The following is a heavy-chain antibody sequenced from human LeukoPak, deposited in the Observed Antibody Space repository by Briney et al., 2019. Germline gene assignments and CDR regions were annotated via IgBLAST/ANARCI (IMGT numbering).Heavy chain of an antibody. V-gene: IGHV4-31*11. J-gene: IGHJ5*02. CDR2: INHSGST. CDR3: ARGLLRFVAWFDT. D-gene: IGHD3-3*01. CDR1: GGSISSGGYS. Sequence: PSQTLSLTCAVSGGSISSGGYSWSWIRQPPGKGLEWIGEINHSGSTNYNSSLKSRVTISVDTSENQFSLKLNSVTAADTAVYYCARGLLRFVAWFDTWGQGTLVTVSS.